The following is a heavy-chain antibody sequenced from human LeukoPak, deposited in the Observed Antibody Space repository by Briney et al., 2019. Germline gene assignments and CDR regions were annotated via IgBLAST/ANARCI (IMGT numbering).Heavy chain of an antibody. CDR2: VYSAGTT. Sequence: GGSLRLSCAVSGFNVRGKYMSWVRQAPGRGLEWVSIVYSAGTTCYTDSVKGRFTISRDNSRNTLNLQMNSLRAEDTAIYYCVSPLDADFGRFDSWGQGTLVTVSS. CDR3: VSPLDADFGRFDS. CDR1: GFNVRGKY. J-gene: IGHJ4*02. D-gene: IGHD2-15*01. V-gene: IGHV3-66*01.